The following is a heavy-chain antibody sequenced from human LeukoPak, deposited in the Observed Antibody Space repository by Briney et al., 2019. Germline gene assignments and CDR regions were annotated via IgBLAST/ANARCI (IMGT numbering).Heavy chain of an antibody. V-gene: IGHV4-34*01. CDR2: INHSGST. Sequence: SETLSLTCTVSGGSISSYYWSWIRQPPGKGLEWIGEINHSGSTNYNPSLKSRVTISVDTSKNQFSLKLSSVTAADTAVYYCARDPPNNDYWGQGTLVTVSS. CDR3: ARDPPNNDY. CDR1: GGSISSYY. J-gene: IGHJ4*02.